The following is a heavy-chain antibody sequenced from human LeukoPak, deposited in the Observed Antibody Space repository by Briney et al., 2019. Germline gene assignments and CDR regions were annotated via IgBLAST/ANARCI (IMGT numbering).Heavy chain of an antibody. Sequence: SVKVSCKASGGTFSSYAISWVRQAPGQGLEWMGGITPIFGTANYAQKFQGRVTITTDESTSTAYMELSSLRSEDTAVYYCARDGNYYDSSGYYYPNWFDPWGQGTLVTVSS. J-gene: IGHJ5*02. D-gene: IGHD3-22*01. CDR1: GGTFSSYA. V-gene: IGHV1-69*05. CDR3: ARDGNYYDSSGYYYPNWFDP. CDR2: ITPIFGTA.